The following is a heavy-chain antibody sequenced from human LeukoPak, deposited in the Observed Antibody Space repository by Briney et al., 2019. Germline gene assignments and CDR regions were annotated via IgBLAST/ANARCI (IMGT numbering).Heavy chain of an antibody. Sequence: GGSLSLSCAASRFPFSSYSMNWVRQAPGKGLEWVSSISSSSSYIYYADSVKGRFTISRDNAKNSLYLQMNSLRAEDTAVYYCARDFSRRAYWGQGTLVTVSS. J-gene: IGHJ4*02. V-gene: IGHV3-21*01. D-gene: IGHD2/OR15-2a*01. CDR3: ARDFSRRAY. CDR2: ISSSSSYI. CDR1: RFPFSSYS.